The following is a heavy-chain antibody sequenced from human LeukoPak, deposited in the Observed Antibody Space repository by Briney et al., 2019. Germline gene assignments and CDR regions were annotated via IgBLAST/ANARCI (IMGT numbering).Heavy chain of an antibody. CDR3: TTNTVE. CDR1: GFTSTNAH. V-gene: IGHV3-15*01. Sequence: PGGSLRLSCAASGFTSTNAHMSWVRQAPGKGLEWLGRIKSKTDGGTTDYAAPVEGRFTISRDDSENSLYLQMNSLKTEDTAMYYCTTNTVEWGQGTLATVSS. D-gene: IGHD4-17*01. CDR2: IKSKTDGGTT. J-gene: IGHJ4*02.